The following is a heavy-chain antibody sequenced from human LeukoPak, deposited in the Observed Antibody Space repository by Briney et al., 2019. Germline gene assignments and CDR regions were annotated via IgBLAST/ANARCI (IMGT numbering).Heavy chain of an antibody. CDR3: ARGPRNYFDY. Sequence: PGGSLRLSCAASGFIFSTYWMSWVRQAPGKGLEWVANIKEDGSESHYVDSVKGRFTISRDNAKNSLYLQMNSLRAEDTAVYYCARGPRNYFDYWGQGTLVTVSS. CDR1: GFIFSTYW. V-gene: IGHV3-7*01. D-gene: IGHD7-27*01. J-gene: IGHJ4*02. CDR2: IKEDGSES.